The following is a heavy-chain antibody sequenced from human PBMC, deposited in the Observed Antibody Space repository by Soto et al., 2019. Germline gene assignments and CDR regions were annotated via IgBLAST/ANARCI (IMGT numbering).Heavy chain of an antibody. V-gene: IGHV3-33*01. Sequence: ESVGGVVQPGRSLRLSCAASGFTFSSYGMHWVRQAPGKGLEWVAVIWYDGSNKYYADSVKGRFTISRDNSKNTLYLQMNSLRAEDTAVYYCARGVRDGYNPGPDAFDIWGQGTMVTVSS. D-gene: IGHD5-12*01. CDR1: GFTFSSYG. CDR2: IWYDGSNK. CDR3: ARGVRDGYNPGPDAFDI. J-gene: IGHJ3*02.